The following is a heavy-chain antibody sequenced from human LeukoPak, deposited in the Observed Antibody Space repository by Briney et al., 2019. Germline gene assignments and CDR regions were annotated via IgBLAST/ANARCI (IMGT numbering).Heavy chain of an antibody. J-gene: IGHJ4*02. CDR1: GFIFNNAW. CDR2: IKSNPDGGTA. Sequence: PGGSLRLSCGASGFIFNNAWMTWVRQVPGKGLEWVGRIKSNPDGGTADYAAPVKGRFTISRDDSRNTLYLQLSSLKTEDTAVYYCTTLSYDVHYWGQGTLVTVSS. CDR3: TTLSYDVHY. V-gene: IGHV3-15*05. D-gene: IGHD3-3*01.